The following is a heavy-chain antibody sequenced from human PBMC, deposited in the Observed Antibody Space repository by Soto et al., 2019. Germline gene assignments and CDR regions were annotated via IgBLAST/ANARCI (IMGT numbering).Heavy chain of an antibody. CDR3: AVHCSGGSCYPGPFYYYYVMDV. D-gene: IGHD2-15*01. CDR2: IIPIFGTA. J-gene: IGHJ6*01. Sequence: SVKVSCKASGGTFSSYAISWVRQAPGQGLEWMGGIIPIFGTANYAQKFQGRVTITADESTSTAYMELSSLRSEDTAVYYCAVHCSGGSCYPGPFYYYYVMDVWGQGTTVTGSS. V-gene: IGHV1-69*13. CDR1: GGTFSSYA.